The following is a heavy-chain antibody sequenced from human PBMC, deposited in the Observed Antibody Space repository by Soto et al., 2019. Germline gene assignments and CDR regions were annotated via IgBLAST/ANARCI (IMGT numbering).Heavy chain of an antibody. J-gene: IGHJ5*02. CDR2: TYYRSTWYN. CDR1: VDSVSSNSAS. CDR3: ARATHGAHWFDP. V-gene: IGHV6-1*01. Sequence: SQTLSLTCAISVDSVSSNSASWNWIRQSPSRGLEWLGRTYYRSTWYNEYTVSVKSRIAINPDTSKNQFSLHLNSVTPEDTAVYFCARATHGAHWFDPWGQGTLVTVSS. D-gene: IGHD2-8*01.